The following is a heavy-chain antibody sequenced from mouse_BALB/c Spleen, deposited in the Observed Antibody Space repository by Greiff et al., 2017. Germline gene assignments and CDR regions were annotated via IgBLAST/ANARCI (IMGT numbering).Heavy chain of an antibody. D-gene: IGHD2-14*01. CDR2: ISSGGST. CDR3: ASGGGGTELAY. CDR1: GFTFSSYA. V-gene: IGHV5-6-5*01. J-gene: IGHJ3*01. Sequence: DVHLVESGGGLVKPGGSLKLSCAASGFTFSSYAMSWVRQTPEKRLEWVASISSGGSTYYPDSVKGRFTIARDNARNILYLQMGSMRSEDTAMYYWASGGGGTELAYWGQGTLVTVSA.